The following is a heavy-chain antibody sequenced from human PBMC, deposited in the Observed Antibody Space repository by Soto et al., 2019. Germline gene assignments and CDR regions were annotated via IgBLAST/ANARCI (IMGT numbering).Heavy chain of an antibody. D-gene: IGHD4-17*01. CDR1: GYTFTSYY. J-gene: IGHJ4*01. CDR2: INPSGGST. V-gene: IGHV1-46*01. Sequence: ASVKASCKASGYTFTSYYIHWVRQARGQGLEWMGIINPSGGSTSDAQKFQGRVTMTRDTSTSTVYMELSSLRSEDTAVYYCATEDYAVYVHYYWGHGTLDTVS. CDR3: ATEDYAVYVHYY.